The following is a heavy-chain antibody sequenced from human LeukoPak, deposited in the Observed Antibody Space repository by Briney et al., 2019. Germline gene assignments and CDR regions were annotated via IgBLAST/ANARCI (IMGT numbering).Heavy chain of an antibody. D-gene: IGHD4-23*01. Sequence: SETLSLTCTVSGGSMDTTTYYWGWVRQPPGKGLEWIGATYYSGTTSYNPSLRIRVIISVDTSRNLFSLKLTSVTAADTAVYYCARVTNYGGHFWEYWGQGTLVTVSS. J-gene: IGHJ4*02. CDR1: GGSMDTTTYY. CDR3: ARVTNYGGHFWEY. CDR2: TYYSGTT. V-gene: IGHV4-39*01.